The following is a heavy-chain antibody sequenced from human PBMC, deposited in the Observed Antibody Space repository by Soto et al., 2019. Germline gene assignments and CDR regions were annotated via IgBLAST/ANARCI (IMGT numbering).Heavy chain of an antibody. J-gene: IGHJ4*02. CDR3: AGLYHYDSSGYYDY. Sequence: ASVKVSCKASGNSFTTYYMHWVRQAPGQGLEWMGIINPSGGRTTYAQKSQGRVTMTRDTSTSTFHMELSSLTSEDTAVYYCAGLYHYDSSGYYDYWGQGTLVTVSS. CDR2: INPSGGRT. D-gene: IGHD3-22*01. CDR1: GNSFTTYY. V-gene: IGHV1-46*01.